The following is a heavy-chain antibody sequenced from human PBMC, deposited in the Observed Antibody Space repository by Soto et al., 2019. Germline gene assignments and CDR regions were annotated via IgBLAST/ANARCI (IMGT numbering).Heavy chain of an antibody. CDR1: GGTFSSYT. CDR2: IIPILGIA. Sequence: SVKVSCKASGGTFSSYTISWVRQAPGQGLEWMGRIIPILGIANYAQKFQGRVTISADKSTSTAYMELSSLRSEDTAVYYCARDNIPNHGSSTSCYSNWFDPWGQGTLVTVSS. CDR3: ARDNIPNHGSSTSCYSNWFDP. V-gene: IGHV1-69*04. D-gene: IGHD2-2*01. J-gene: IGHJ5*02.